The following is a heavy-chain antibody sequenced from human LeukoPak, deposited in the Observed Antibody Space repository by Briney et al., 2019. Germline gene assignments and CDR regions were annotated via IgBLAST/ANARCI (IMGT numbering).Heavy chain of an antibody. CDR1: GYSFVSHW. Sequence: GESLQISCKTSGYSFVSHWIVWVRQMPGKGLEWLGIIYPGDSDTRYSPSFQGQVTISADKSISTAYLQWSSLRASDTAMYYCARLGFNWFDPWGQGTLVTVSS. CDR3: ARLGFNWFDP. CDR2: IYPGDSDT. J-gene: IGHJ5*02. D-gene: IGHD3-3*01. V-gene: IGHV5-51*01.